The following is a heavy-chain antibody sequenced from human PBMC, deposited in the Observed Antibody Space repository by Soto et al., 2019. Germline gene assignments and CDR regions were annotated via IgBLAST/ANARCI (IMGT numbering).Heavy chain of an antibody. CDR2: IFHSEST. V-gene: IGHV4-61*01. CDR1: AGSLSSDSYY. D-gene: IGHD3-10*01. J-gene: IGHJ6*02. Sequence: QVQLQESGPGLVKPSETLSLTCTVSAGSLSSDSYYWSWIRQPPGKGLEWIGYIFHSESTNYNPCLKSRVIMSVDTSKKQFSLKLTSVTAADTAVYYCARWLVRGGGPYYYYGLDVWGQGTTVTVSS. CDR3: ARWLVRGGGPYYYYGLDV.